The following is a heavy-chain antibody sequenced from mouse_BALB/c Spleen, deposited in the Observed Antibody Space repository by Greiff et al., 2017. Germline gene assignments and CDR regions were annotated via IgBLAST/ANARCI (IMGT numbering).Heavy chain of an antibody. J-gene: IGHJ3*01. CDR2: IWGDGST. D-gene: IGHD2-1*01. V-gene: IGHV2-6-7*01. Sequence: VKVEESGPGLVAPSQSLSITCTVSGFSLTGYGVNWVRQPPGKGLEWLGMIWGDGSTDYNSALKSRLSISKDNSKSQVFLKMNSLQTDDTARYYCAIYGNYSWFAYWGQGTLVTVSA. CDR1: GFSLTGYG. CDR3: AIYGNYSWFAY.